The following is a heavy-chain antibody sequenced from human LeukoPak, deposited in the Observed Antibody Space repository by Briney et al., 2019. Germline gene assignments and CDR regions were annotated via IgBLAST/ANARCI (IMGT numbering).Heavy chain of an antibody. Sequence: SETLSLTCAVYGGSFSGYYWSWIRQPPGKGLEWIGEINHSGSTNYNPSLKSRVTISVDTSKNQFSLKLSSVTAADTAVYYCASHLGYCSSTSCYNFDYWGQGTLVTVSS. V-gene: IGHV4-34*01. CDR3: ASHLGYCSSTSCYNFDY. D-gene: IGHD2-2*02. CDR2: INHSGST. CDR1: GGSFSGYY. J-gene: IGHJ4*02.